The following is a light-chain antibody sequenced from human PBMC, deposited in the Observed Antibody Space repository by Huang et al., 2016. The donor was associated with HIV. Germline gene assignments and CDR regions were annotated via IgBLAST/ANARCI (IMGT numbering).Light chain of an antibody. V-gene: IGKV3-15*01. CDR1: QRVSSN. Sequence: EVVMTQSPNTLSVSPGERATLSCRASQRVSSNLAWYQQKPGQAPRLLIYRASARAAGVPARFSGSGSGTEFTLTISSLQSEDFAIYYCQQYNNWPPLTFGGGTKVEI. CDR3: QQYNNWPPLT. CDR2: RAS. J-gene: IGKJ4*01.